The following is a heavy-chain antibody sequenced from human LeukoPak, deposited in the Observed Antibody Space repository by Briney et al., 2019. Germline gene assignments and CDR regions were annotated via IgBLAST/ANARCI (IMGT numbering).Heavy chain of an antibody. D-gene: IGHD6-19*01. CDR2: ISGSGGST. Sequence: GGSLRLSCAASVFTFSIFAMSGVPHAPAKGLEGGSAISGSGGSTYYADSVKGRFTISRDNSKNTLYLQMNSLRAEDTAVYYCAKDSSGWYLGAFDIWGQGTMVTVSS. CDR3: AKDSSGWYLGAFDI. J-gene: IGHJ3*02. CDR1: VFTFSIFA. V-gene: IGHV3-23*01.